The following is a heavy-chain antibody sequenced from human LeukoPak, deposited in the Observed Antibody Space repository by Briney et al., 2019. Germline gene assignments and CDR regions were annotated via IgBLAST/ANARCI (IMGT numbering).Heavy chain of an antibody. J-gene: IGHJ4*02. D-gene: IGHD6-13*01. V-gene: IGHV3-33*01. CDR1: GFTFSSYG. CDR2: IWYDGSNK. Sequence: GGSLRLSCAASGFTFSSYGMHWVRQAPGKGLEWVAVIWYDGSNKYYADSVKGRFTISRDNSKNTLYLQMNSLRAEDTAVYYCARATRQQLVRPFFDYWGQGTLVTVSS. CDR3: ARATRQQLVRPFFDY.